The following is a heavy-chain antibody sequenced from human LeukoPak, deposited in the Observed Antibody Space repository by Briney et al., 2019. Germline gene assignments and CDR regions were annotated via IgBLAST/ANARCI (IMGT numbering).Heavy chain of an antibody. J-gene: IGHJ4*02. V-gene: IGHV4-39*01. CDR3: ARYAYSDLLLGF. Sequence: SETLSLTCNVSGGSITTSNYYSGSIRQPPGNGLDWIGRIFYSVSTDYKPYLRSRVTISVDTSKNQFSLKLTSVTAADSAIYFCARYAYSDLLLGFWGQGTRVPVSS. CDR2: IFYSVST. CDR1: GGSITTSNYY. D-gene: IGHD3-22*01.